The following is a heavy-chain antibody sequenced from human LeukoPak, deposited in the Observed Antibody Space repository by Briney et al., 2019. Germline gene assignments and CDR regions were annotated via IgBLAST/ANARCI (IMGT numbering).Heavy chain of an antibody. D-gene: IGHD3-10*01. J-gene: IGHJ6*02. CDR3: ARRDHSITMVRGVTYYYYNGMDV. Sequence: PGGSLRLSYADSGFTFSGYELNWVGDVSGKKKEWVSYISSSGSTIYYADSVKGRFTISRDNAKNSLYLQMNSLRAKDTAVYYCARRDHSITMVRGVTYYYYNGMDVWGQGTTVTVSS. V-gene: IGHV3-48*03. CDR1: GFTFSGYE. CDR2: ISSSGSTI.